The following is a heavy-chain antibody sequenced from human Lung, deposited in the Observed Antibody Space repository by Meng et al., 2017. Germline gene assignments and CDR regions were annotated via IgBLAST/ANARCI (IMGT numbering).Heavy chain of an antibody. D-gene: IGHD4-11*01. Sequence: QVQLQEGGAGRLKPSETPSLTLVVSGGYFSDYYWSWIRQPPGKGLEWIGEINHSGSTNYNPSLESRATISVDTSQNNLSLKLSSVTAADSAVYYCARGPTTMAHDFDYWGQGTLVTVSS. J-gene: IGHJ4*02. V-gene: IGHV4-34*01. CDR1: GGYFSDYY. CDR2: INHSGST. CDR3: ARGPTTMAHDFDY.